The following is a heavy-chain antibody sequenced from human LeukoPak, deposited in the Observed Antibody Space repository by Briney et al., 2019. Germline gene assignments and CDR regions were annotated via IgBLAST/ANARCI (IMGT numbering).Heavy chain of an antibody. CDR1: GYTFTSYA. CDR2: INTNTGNP. CDR3: ARVHGSGSYYPWYYYYGMDV. J-gene: IGHJ6*02. Sequence: VASVKVSCKASGYTFTSYAMNWVRQAPGQGLEWMGWINTNTGNPTYAQGFTGRFVFSLDTSVSTAYLQISSLKAEDTAVYYCARVHGSGSYYPWYYYYGMDVWGQGTTVTVSS. V-gene: IGHV7-4-1*02. D-gene: IGHD3-10*01.